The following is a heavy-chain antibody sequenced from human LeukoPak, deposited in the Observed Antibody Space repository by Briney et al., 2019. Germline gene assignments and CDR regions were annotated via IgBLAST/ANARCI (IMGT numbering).Heavy chain of an antibody. CDR3: ASSGSGSYPDY. J-gene: IGHJ4*02. D-gene: IGHD3-10*01. CDR1: GFTFSSYA. Sequence: PGGSLRLSCAASGFTFSSYAMHWVRQAPGKGLEWVAVISYDGSSKYYADSVKGRFTISRDNSKNTLYLQMNSLRAEDTAVYYCASSGSGSYPDYWGQGTLVTVSS. CDR2: ISYDGSSK. V-gene: IGHV3-30*04.